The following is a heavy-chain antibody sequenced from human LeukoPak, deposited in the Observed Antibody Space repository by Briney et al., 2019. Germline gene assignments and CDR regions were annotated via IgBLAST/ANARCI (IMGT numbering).Heavy chain of an antibody. CDR2: ISWNSGSI. Sequence: PGRSLRLSCAASGFTFYDYAMHWVRHAPGKGLEWVSGISWNSGSIGYADSVKGRFTISRDNAKNSLYLQMNSLRAEDTALYYCAKSLSRELLYAFDIWGQGTMVTVSS. V-gene: IGHV3-9*01. D-gene: IGHD1-26*01. CDR1: GFTFYDYA. CDR3: AKSLSRELLYAFDI. J-gene: IGHJ3*02.